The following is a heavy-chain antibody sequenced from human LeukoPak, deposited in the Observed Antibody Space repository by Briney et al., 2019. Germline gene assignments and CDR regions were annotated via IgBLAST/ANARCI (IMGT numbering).Heavy chain of an antibody. V-gene: IGHV4-59*01. Sequence: PSETLSLTCTVSGGSISSYYWSCIRQPPGKGLEWIGYIYYSGSTNYNPSLKSRVTISVDTSKNQFSLKLSSVTAADTAVYYCARVDCGGDCCFDYWGQGTLVTVSS. D-gene: IGHD2-21*02. J-gene: IGHJ4*02. CDR3: ARVDCGGDCCFDY. CDR2: IYYSGST. CDR1: GGSISSYY.